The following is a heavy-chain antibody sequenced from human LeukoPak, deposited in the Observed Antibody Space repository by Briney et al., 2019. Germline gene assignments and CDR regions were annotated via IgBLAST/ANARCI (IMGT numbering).Heavy chain of an antibody. Sequence: SETLSLTCTVSGGSISSYYWSWIRQPPGKGLEWIGYIYYSGSTNYNPSPKSRVTISVDTSKNQFSLKLTSVTAADTAVYYCARQVTVGSFFDYWGQGTLVTVSS. D-gene: IGHD2-21*02. CDR2: IYYSGST. V-gene: IGHV4-59*08. CDR3: ARQVTVGSFFDY. J-gene: IGHJ4*02. CDR1: GGSISSYY.